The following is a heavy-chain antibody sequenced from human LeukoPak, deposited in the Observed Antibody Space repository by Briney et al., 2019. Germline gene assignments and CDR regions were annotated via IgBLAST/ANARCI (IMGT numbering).Heavy chain of an antibody. CDR2: IIPIFGTA. CDR3: ARDSSEFRSLVPH. D-gene: IGHD1-14*01. V-gene: IGHV1-69*13. J-gene: IGHJ1*01. CDR1: GGTFSSYA. Sequence: ASVKVSCKASGGTFSSYAISWVRQAPGQGLEWMGGIIPIFGTAKYAQKFQGRVTITADESTSTAYMELSSLRSEDTAVYYCARDSSEFRSLVPHWGQGTLVTVSS.